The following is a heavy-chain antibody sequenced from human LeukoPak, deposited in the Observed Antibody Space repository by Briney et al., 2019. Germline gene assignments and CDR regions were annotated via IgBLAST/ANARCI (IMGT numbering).Heavy chain of an antibody. CDR1: GGSLSSSSYY. V-gene: IGHV4-39*07. CDR3: ARGRCSSTSCYMAKVNYFDY. D-gene: IGHD2-2*01. J-gene: IGHJ4*02. Sequence: SETLSLTCTVSGGSLSSSSYYWGWIRQPPGKGLEWIGCIYYSGSTYYNPSLKSRVTISVDTSKNQFSLKLSSVTAADTAVYYCARGRCSSTSCYMAKVNYFDYWGQGTLVTVSS. CDR2: IYYSGST.